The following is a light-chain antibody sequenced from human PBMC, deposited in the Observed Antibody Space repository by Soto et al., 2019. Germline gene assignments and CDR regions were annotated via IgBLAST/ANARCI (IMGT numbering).Light chain of an antibody. CDR2: AAS. J-gene: IGKJ2*01. Sequence: DIQMTQSPSSLSASVGDRVTITCRSSQIISKYLSWYQQKPGKAPKLLIYAASNLQSGVPSRFSGAASGTDFTLTISSLQPEDFATYYCQQSFSNPRTFGQGTKVDIK. V-gene: IGKV1-39*01. CDR1: QIISKY. CDR3: QQSFSNPRT.